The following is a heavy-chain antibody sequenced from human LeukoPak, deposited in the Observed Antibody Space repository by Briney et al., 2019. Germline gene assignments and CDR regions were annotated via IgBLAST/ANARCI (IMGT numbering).Heavy chain of an antibody. V-gene: IGHV3-48*01. CDR2: ISSSSSTI. D-gene: IGHD4-11*01. CDR1: GFTFSSYA. J-gene: IGHJ4*02. Sequence: PGGSLRLSCAASGFTFSSYAMSWVRQAPGKGLEWVSYISSSSSTIYYADSVKGRFTISRDNAKNSLYLQMNSLRAEDTAVYYCARDTISTREYSNYEVIWGQGTLVTVSS. CDR3: ARDTISTREYSNYEVI.